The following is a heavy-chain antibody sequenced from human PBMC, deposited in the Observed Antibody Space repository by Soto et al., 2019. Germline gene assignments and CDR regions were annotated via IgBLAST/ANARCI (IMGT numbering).Heavy chain of an antibody. CDR1: GGSFSGYY. CDR3: ARGRGIVVVVAAMDY. Sequence: SETLSLTCAVYGGSFSGYYWSWIRQPPGKGLEWIGEINHSGSTNYNPSLKSRVTMTRDTSTSTVYMELSSLRSEDTAVYYCARGRGIVVVVAAMDYWGQGTLVTVSS. J-gene: IGHJ4*02. D-gene: IGHD2-15*01. CDR2: INHSGST. V-gene: IGHV4-34*01.